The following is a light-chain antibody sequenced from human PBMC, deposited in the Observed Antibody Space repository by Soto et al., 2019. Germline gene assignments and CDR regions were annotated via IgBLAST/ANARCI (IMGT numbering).Light chain of an antibody. CDR3: QQYNSYYKT. J-gene: IGKJ1*01. V-gene: IGKV1-5*01. CDR1: QSISSW. CDR2: DAS. Sequence: DIQMTQSPSTLSASVGDRVTITCRASQSISSWLAWYQQKPGKAPKLLIYDASSLESGVPSRFSAHGSGTELTLTISSLQPDDSASYHCQQYNSYYKTVGQGPKMDIK.